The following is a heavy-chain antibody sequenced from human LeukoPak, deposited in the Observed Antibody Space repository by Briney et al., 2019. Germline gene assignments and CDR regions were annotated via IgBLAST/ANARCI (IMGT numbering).Heavy chain of an antibody. V-gene: IGHV1-24*01. Sequence: GASVKVSCKVSGYTLTELSMHWVRQAPGKGLEWMGGFDPEDGETIYAQKFQGWVTMTRDTSISTAYMELSRLRSDDTAVYYCARDRAAAREFDYWGQGTLVTVSS. CDR1: GYTLTELS. CDR3: ARDRAAAREFDY. J-gene: IGHJ4*02. D-gene: IGHD6-13*01. CDR2: FDPEDGET.